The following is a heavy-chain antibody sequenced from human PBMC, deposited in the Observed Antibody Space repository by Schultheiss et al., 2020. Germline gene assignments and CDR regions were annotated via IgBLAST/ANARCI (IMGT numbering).Heavy chain of an antibody. CDR1: GFTFSGSA. D-gene: IGHD1-26*01. J-gene: IGHJ6*03. CDR3: TRLEIARVGAMDYYYYMDV. V-gene: IGHV3-73*01. CDR2: IRSKANSYAT. Sequence: GESLKISCAASGFTFSGSAMHWVRQASGKGLEWVGRIRSKANSYATAYAASVKGRFTISRDDSKNTAYLQMNSLKTEDTAVYYCTRLEIARVGAMDYYYYMDVWGKGTTVTVSS.